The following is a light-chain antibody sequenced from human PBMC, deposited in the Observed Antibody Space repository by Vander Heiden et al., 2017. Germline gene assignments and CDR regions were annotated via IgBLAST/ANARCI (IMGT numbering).Light chain of an antibody. CDR3: AAWDDSLNGAV. Sequence: QSVLTQPPSASGTPGQRVTISCSGSSPNIGSNTVNWHQQLPGTAPKLLIYSNNRRPSGVPDRFSGSKSGTSASLAISGLQSEDEADYYCAAWDDSLNGAVFGGGTQLTVL. CDR2: SNN. J-gene: IGLJ7*01. CDR1: SPNIGSNT. V-gene: IGLV1-44*01.